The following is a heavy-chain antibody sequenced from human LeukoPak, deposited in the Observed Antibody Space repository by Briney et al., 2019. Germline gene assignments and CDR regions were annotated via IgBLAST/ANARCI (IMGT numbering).Heavy chain of an antibody. CDR2: VDPEDGET. CDR1: GYTFTDYY. V-gene: IGHV1-69-2*01. D-gene: IGHD6-6*01. CDR3: ATIEYSSSSRAFDM. J-gene: IGHJ3*02. Sequence: ATVRISCKGSGYTFTDYYMHWVQQAPGKGLEWMGLVDPEDGETIYAEKFQGRVTITADTSTDTAYMELSSLRSEDTAVDYCATIEYSSSSRAFDMRGQETMVTVS.